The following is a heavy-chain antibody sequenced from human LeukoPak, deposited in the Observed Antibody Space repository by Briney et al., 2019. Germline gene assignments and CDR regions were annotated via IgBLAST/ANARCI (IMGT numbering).Heavy chain of an antibody. CDR2: INAGNGNT. Sequence: GASVKVSCKASGDTFSNYAFSWVRLAPGQRLEWKGWINAGNGNTKYSQEFQGRVTITRDTSASTAYMELSSLRSEDMAVYYCARDRSGGGDAFDIWGQGTMVTVSS. J-gene: IGHJ3*02. CDR1: GDTFSNYA. CDR3: ARDRSGGGDAFDI. D-gene: IGHD3-10*01. V-gene: IGHV1-3*03.